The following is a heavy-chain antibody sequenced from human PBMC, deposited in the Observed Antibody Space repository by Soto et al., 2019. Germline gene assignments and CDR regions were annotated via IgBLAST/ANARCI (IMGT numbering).Heavy chain of an antibody. CDR1: GFAFRSSF. J-gene: IGHJ4*02. CDR3: VRSLLTTVLDGDH. D-gene: IGHD4-17*01. V-gene: IGHV3-74*01. CDR2: INTDASIT. Sequence: PGESLRLSCAASGFAFRSSFMHWVLQAPGKGLVWVSRINTDASITHYADSVKGRFTISRDNARTTLYLQMHSLTAEDTALYFCVRSLLTTVLDGDHWGQGTLVTVSS.